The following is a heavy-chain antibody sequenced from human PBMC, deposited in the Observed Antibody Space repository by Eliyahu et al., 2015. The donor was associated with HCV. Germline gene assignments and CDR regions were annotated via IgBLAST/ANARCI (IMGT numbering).Heavy chain of an antibody. CDR2: INHSGST. Sequence: QVQLQQWGAGLLKPSETLSLXCAVYXGSFSGYYWXWIRQPPGKGLEWIGEINHSGSTNYNPSLKSRVTISVDTSKNQFSLKLSSVTAADTAVYYCARAGYSYGRTFDYWGQGTLVTVSS. CDR3: ARAGYSYGRTFDY. CDR1: XGSFSGYY. V-gene: IGHV4-34*01. J-gene: IGHJ4*02. D-gene: IGHD5-18*01.